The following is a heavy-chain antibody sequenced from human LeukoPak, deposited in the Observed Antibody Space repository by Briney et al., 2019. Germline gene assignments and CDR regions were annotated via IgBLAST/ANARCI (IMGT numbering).Heavy chain of an antibody. V-gene: IGHV3-21*01. CDR1: GFTFSSYS. CDR3: ARVLSLPYYYDSSGYTDAFDI. J-gene: IGHJ3*02. D-gene: IGHD3-22*01. Sequence: KAGGSLRLSCAASGFTFSSYSMNWVRQAPGKGLEWVSSINSNSSYIYYADSVKGRFTISRDNAKNSLYLQMNSLRAEDTAVYYCARVLSLPYYYDSSGYTDAFDIWGQGTMVTVSS. CDR2: INSNSSYI.